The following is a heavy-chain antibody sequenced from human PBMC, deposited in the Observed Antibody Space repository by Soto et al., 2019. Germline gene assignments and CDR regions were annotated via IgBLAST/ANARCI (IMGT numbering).Heavy chain of an antibody. Sequence: GGSLRLSCAASGFTFSSYWMSWVRQAPGKGLEWVANIKQDGSEKYYVDSVKGRFTISRDNAKNSLYLQMNSLRAEDTAVYYCASDYPGDWFDPWGQGTLVTVSS. D-gene: IGHD3-10*01. CDR3: ASDYPGDWFDP. CDR1: GFTFSSYW. CDR2: IKQDGSEK. V-gene: IGHV3-7*04. J-gene: IGHJ5*02.